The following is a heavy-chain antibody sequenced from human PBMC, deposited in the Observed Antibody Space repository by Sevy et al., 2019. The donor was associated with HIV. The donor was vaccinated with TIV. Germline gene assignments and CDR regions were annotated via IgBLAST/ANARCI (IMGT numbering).Heavy chain of an antibody. V-gene: IGHV3-74*01. CDR2: INSDGSSP. J-gene: IGHJ4*02. D-gene: IGHD3-9*01. CDR3: ARGSEYYDILTADY. Sequence: GGSLRLSCAASGFTISRYWMHWVRQAPGKGLVWVSRINSDGSSPSYADSVKGRFTISRDNAKNTLYLQMNSLRAEDTAVYYCARGSEYYDILTADYWGQGTLVTVSS. CDR1: GFTISRYW.